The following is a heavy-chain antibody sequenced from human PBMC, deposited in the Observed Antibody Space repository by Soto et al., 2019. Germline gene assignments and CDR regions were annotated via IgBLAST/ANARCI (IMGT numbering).Heavy chain of an antibody. CDR1: GYTFTSYA. CDR3: ARAPGNYYYYAMDV. CDR2: VNGANGNT. V-gene: IGHV1-3*01. J-gene: IGHJ6*01. Sequence: ASVKVSCKASGYTFTSYAMHWVRQAPGQRLEWMGSVNGANGNTKYSQKFQGRVTITRDTSASTAYMELSSLRSEDTDVYYCARAPGNYYYYAMDVWGQGTTVTVSS. D-gene: IGHD1-26*01.